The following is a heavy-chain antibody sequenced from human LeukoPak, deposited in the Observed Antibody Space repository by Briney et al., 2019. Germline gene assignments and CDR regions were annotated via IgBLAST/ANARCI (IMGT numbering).Heavy chain of an antibody. CDR1: GVTFSTYA. D-gene: IGHD6-19*01. CDR3: AKVLGIAVAGKVDY. J-gene: IGHJ4*02. V-gene: IGHV3-23*01. CDR2: LSGSGVST. Sequence: GGSLRLSCAASGVTFSTYAMSWGRQAPGEGLEWVSSLSGSGVSTYYADSGKGGFTISRDNPNNTLYLQRTSLRHEDTAVYYCAKVLGIAVAGKVDYWGQGTLITVSS.